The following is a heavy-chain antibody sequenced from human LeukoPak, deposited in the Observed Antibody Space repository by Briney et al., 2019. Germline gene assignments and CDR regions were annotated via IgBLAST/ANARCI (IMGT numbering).Heavy chain of an antibody. CDR2: ISYDGSNK. D-gene: IGHD1-26*01. CDR3: AKDLWDSGSYLNYYYGMDV. V-gene: IGHV3-30*04. Sequence: HPGGSLRLSCAASGFTFSSYAMHWVRQAPGKGLEWVAVISYDGSNKYYADSVKGRFTISRDNSKNTLYLQMNSLRAEDTAVYYCAKDLWDSGSYLNYYYGMDVWGQGTTVTVSS. CDR1: GFTFSSYA. J-gene: IGHJ6*02.